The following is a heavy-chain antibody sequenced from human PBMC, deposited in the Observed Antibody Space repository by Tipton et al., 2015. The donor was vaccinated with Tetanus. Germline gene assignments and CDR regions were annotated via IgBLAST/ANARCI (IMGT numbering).Heavy chain of an antibody. CDR3: ARWSKELSGTVPYLDY. V-gene: IGHV1-2*04. CDR2: ISPISGGT. J-gene: IGHJ4*02. CDR1: GYTFSDYY. Sequence: QSGAEVKKPGASVKVSCEASGYTFSDYYMFWVRQAPGQGLEWMGWISPISGGTNYAQKFQGWVTMTRDTSISTFYLEVSRLKSDDAAVYYCARWSKELSGTVPYLDYWGQGTLFTVST. D-gene: IGHD6-13*01.